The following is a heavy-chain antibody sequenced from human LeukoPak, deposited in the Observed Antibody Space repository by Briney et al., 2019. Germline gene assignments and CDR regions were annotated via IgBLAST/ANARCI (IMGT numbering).Heavy chain of an antibody. Sequence: GGSLRLSCAASGFTLNSYLRSWVRQAPGRGLEWVANIKKDGSEENYLDSVKGRFTVSRDNAKNSLYLQMNSLRGEDTAVYYCARSNPNRNALDLWGQGTMVTISS. CDR1: GFTLNSYL. CDR2: IKKDGSEE. CDR3: ARSNPNRNALDL. D-gene: IGHD1-14*01. J-gene: IGHJ3*01. V-gene: IGHV3-7*01.